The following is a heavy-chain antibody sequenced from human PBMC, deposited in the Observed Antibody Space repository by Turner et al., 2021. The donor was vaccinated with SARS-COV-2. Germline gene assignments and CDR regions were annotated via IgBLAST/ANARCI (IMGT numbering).Heavy chain of an antibody. CDR2: IYYSGTT. V-gene: IGHV4-39*02. CDR1: GASVNNSDYY. CDR3: ARDTRVVPLWVDS. D-gene: IGHD2-2*01. Sequence: QLQLQESGPGLVKPSETLSLTCTVSGASVNNSDYYWAWIRQPPAKGLEWIGSIYYSGTTYYNPSLKSRVTISVDTSKNQFSLKLTSVTAADTAVYFCARDTRVVPLWVDSWGQGTLVTVSS. J-gene: IGHJ4*02.